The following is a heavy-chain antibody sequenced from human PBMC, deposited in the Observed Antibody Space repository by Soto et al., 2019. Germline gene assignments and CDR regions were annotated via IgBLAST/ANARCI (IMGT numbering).Heavy chain of an antibody. D-gene: IGHD6-13*01. CDR3: ARGGSSWSPFDY. J-gene: IGHJ4*02. CDR2: ISSSSSYI. V-gene: IGHV3-21*01. Sequence: GGSLRLSXAASGFTFSSYSMNWVRQAPGKGLEWVSSISSSSSYIYYADSVKGRFTISRDNAKNSLYLQMNSLRAEDTAVYYCARGGSSWSPFDYWGQGTLVTVSS. CDR1: GFTFSSYS.